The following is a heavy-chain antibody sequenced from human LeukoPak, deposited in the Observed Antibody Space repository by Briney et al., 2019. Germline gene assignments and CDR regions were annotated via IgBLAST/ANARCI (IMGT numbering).Heavy chain of an antibody. J-gene: IGHJ4*02. CDR3: ARGLDILTHFDY. CDR1: GFTFSSYA. V-gene: IGHV3-23*01. CDR2: ISGSGGST. Sequence: GGSLRLSCAASGFTFSSYAMSWVRQAPGKGLEWVSAISGSGGSTYYADSVKGRFTISRDNAKNSLYLQVNSLRAEDTAVYYCARGLDILTHFDYWGQGTLVTVSS. D-gene: IGHD3-9*01.